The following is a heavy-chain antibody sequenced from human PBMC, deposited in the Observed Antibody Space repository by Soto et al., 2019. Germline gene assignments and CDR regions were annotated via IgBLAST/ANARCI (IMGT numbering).Heavy chain of an antibody. Sequence: SLRLSWSASLFTFSSYGMHWVLHSPFKLLEFLAVIWYDGSNKYYADSVKGRFTISRDNSKNTLYLQMNSLRAEDTAVYYCARGQCTNGVCYKVHFYGMDVWGQGTTVTVSS. CDR2: IWYDGSNK. V-gene: IGHV3-33*01. CDR3: ARGQCTNGVCYKVHFYGMDV. CDR1: LFTFSSYG. J-gene: IGHJ6*02. D-gene: IGHD2-8*01.